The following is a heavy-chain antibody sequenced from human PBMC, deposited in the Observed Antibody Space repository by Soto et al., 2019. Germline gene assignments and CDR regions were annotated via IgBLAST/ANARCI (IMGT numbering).Heavy chain of an antibody. CDR3: ARDMRYSSRNDY. CDR2: LSSSSSYI. CDR1: GFTFSSYS. D-gene: IGHD6-13*01. V-gene: IGHV3-21*01. Sequence: EVQLVESGGGLVKPGGSLRLACAASGFTFSSYSMNWVRQAPGKGLGWVSSLSSSSSYIYYADSVKGRFTISRDNAKNSLYLQMNSLRAEDTAVYYCARDMRYSSRNDYWGQGTLVTVSS. J-gene: IGHJ4*02.